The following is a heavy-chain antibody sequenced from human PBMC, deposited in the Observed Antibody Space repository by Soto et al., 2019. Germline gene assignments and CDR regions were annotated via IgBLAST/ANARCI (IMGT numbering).Heavy chain of an antibody. J-gene: IGHJ6*02. D-gene: IGHD2-2*02. V-gene: IGHV2-70*13. CDR3: ARAIRGPRRFNGMDV. CDR1: GFSLTSPGMC. CDR2: IERDDDDK. Sequence: SGPTLVNPTETLTLTCTFSGFSLTSPGMCVSWIRQSPAKDLEWLALIERDDDDKYYSTSLKTRLTISKDTRKNQVVLTMANMEPADTATYYCARAIRGPRRFNGMDVWGQGTTVTVSS.